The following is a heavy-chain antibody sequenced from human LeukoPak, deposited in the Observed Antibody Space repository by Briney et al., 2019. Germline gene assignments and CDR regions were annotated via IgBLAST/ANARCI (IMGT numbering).Heavy chain of an antibody. Sequence: PGGSLRLSCAASGFTFSSYAMSWVRQAPGKGLEWVSAISGGGSTYYADSVRGRFTISRDNSKNTLNLQMNSLRAEDTAVYHCAKTPAYCYDSSGPAFDYWGQGTLVTVSS. J-gene: IGHJ4*02. CDR1: GFTFSSYA. V-gene: IGHV3-23*01. D-gene: IGHD3-22*01. CDR3: AKTPAYCYDSSGPAFDY. CDR2: ISGGGST.